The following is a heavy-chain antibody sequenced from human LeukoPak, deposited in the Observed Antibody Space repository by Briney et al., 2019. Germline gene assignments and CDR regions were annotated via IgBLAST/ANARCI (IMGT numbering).Heavy chain of an antibody. V-gene: IGHV4-4*07. D-gene: IGHD2-15*01. Sequence: PSETLSLTCTVSGGSISSYYWSWIRQPAGKGLEWIGRIYTSGSTKYNPSLKSRVTMSVDTSKNQFSLKLSSVTAADTAVYYCATSLVAEDAFDIWGQGTMVTVSS. CDR2: IYTSGST. CDR1: GGSISSYY. J-gene: IGHJ3*02. CDR3: ATSLVAEDAFDI.